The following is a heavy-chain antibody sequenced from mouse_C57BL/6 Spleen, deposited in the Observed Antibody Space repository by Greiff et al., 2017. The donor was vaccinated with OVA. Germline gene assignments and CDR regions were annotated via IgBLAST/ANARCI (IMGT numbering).Heavy chain of an antibody. CDR3: ARTGTDWYFDV. Sequence: EVKLEESGGGLVQPGESLKLSCESNEYEFPSHDMSWVRKTPEKRLELVAAINSDGGSTYYPDTMERRFIISRDNTKKTLYLQMSSLRSEDTAVYYCARTGTDWYFDVWGTGTTVTVSS. D-gene: IGHD4-1*01. J-gene: IGHJ1*03. CDR2: INSDGGST. V-gene: IGHV5-2*03. CDR1: EYEFPSHD.